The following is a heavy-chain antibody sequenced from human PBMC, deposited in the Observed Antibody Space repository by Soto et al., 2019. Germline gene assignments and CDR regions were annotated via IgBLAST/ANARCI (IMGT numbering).Heavy chain of an antibody. CDR1: GLSVYVYA. CDR2: ISWNSGSI. CDR3: AKDMSYDYCYMDV. Sequence: GCCLRLSSAASGLSVYVYAMNLVRQAPGKGLEWVSGISWNSGSIGYADSVKGRFTISRDNAKNSLYLQMNSLRAEDTALYYCAKDMSYDYCYMDVWGKGTTVTVS. J-gene: IGHJ6*03. V-gene: IGHV3-9*01.